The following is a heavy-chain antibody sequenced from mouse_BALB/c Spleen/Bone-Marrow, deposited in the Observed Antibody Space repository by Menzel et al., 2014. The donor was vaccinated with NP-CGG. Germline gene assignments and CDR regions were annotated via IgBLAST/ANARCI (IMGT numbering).Heavy chain of an antibody. J-gene: IGHJ3*01. CDR3: AREKVYYGISWFAY. V-gene: IGHV1-61*01. Sequence: VKLQESGTEVVRPGASVKLSCKASGYSFTTYWMNWVKQRPGQGLEWIGMIHPSDSETRLNRKFKDKATLTVDKSSSTAYMQLNSPTSEDSAVYYCAREKVYYGISWFAYWGQGTLVAVSA. CDR2: IHPSDSET. CDR1: GYSFTTYW. D-gene: IGHD2-1*01.